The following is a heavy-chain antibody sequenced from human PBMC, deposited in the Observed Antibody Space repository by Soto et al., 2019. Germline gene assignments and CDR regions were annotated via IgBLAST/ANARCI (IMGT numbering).Heavy chain of an antibody. CDR1: GYSFTSYW. CDR3: AGTYQLISHFDY. CDR2: IYPGDSDT. V-gene: IGHV5-51*01. D-gene: IGHD2-2*01. J-gene: IGHJ4*02. Sequence: GESLKISCKGSGYSFTSYWIGWVRQMPGKGLEWMGIIYPGDSDTRYSPSFQGQVTISADKSISTAYLQWSSLRAEDTAVYYCAGTYQLISHFDYWGQGTLVTLSS.